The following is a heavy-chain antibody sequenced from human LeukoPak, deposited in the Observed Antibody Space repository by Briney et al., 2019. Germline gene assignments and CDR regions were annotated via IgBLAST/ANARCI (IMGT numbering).Heavy chain of an antibody. CDR2: IYASGST. D-gene: IGHD4-23*01. CDR3: ARDPNSAL. CDR1: GGSISGYY. Sequence: SETLSLTCTVSGGSISGYYWSWIRRPAGKGLEWIGRIYASGSTNYNPSLKSRVTMSVETSKKQFSLRLTSVTAADTAVYYCARDPNSALWGQGTLVTVSS. V-gene: IGHV4-4*07. J-gene: IGHJ4*02.